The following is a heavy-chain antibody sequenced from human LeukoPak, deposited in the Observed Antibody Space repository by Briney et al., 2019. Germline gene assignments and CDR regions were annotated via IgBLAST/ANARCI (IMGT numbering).Heavy chain of an antibody. CDR3: AKLVTVVVPAAISNWFDP. V-gene: IGHV3-23*01. CDR2: ISGSGGST. Sequence: GGSLRLSCAASGFTFSSYAMSWVRQAPGKGLEWVSAISGSGGSTYYADSVKGRFTISRDNSKNTLYLQMDSLRAEDTAVYYCAKLVTVVVPAAISNWFDPWGQGTLVTVSS. J-gene: IGHJ5*02. D-gene: IGHD2-2*02. CDR1: GFTFSSYA.